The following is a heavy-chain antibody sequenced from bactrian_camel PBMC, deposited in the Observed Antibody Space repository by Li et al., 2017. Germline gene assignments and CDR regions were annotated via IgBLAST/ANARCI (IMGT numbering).Heavy chain of an antibody. V-gene: IGHV3S1*01. J-gene: IGHJ6*01. CDR2: DYAGRNIT. CDR3: AAERGPSSYQSDYAVFRGCLFGY. D-gene: IGHD4*01. CDR1: GYTYTRTC. Sequence: HVQLVESGGGSVQAGGSLTLSCSAPGYTYTRTCMGWFRQTPGKEREGVAADYAGRNITLYGDSVKGRFTISQDTAKNTVYLQMDSLEAADSAMYYCAAERGPSSYQSDYAVFRGCLFGYWGQGTQVTVS.